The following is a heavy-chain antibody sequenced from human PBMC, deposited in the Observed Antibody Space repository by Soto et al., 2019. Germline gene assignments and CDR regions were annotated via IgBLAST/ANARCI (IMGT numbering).Heavy chain of an antibody. CDR2: IIPIFGTA. Sequence: ASVKVSCKASGGTFSSYAISWVRQAPGQGLEWMGGIIPIFGTANYAQKFQGRVTITADKSTSTAYMELSSLRSEDTAVYYCASDEYSSSYPLYYYGMDVWGQGTTVTVSS. J-gene: IGHJ6*02. CDR3: ASDEYSSSYPLYYYGMDV. D-gene: IGHD6-6*01. V-gene: IGHV1-69*06. CDR1: GGTFSSYA.